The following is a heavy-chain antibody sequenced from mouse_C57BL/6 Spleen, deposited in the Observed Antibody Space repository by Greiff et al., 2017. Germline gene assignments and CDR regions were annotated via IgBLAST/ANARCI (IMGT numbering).Heavy chain of an antibody. CDR3: ARHDCDY. J-gene: IGHJ2*01. CDR2: ISSGGSYT. Sequence: EVQGVESGGDLVKPGGSLKLSCAASGFTFTSYGMSWVRQTPDKRLEWVATISSGGSYTYYPDSVKGRFTISRDNAKNTLYLQMSSLKSEDTAMYYCARHDCDYWGQGTTLTVSS. V-gene: IGHV5-6*01. CDR1: GFTFTSYG.